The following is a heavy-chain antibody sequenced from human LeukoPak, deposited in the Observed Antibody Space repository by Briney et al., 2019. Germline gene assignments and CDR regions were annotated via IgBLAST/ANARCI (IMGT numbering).Heavy chain of an antibody. J-gene: IGHJ4*02. Sequence: GRSLRLSCEASGFTLSSYAVHWVRQAPGKGLEWVAVISYDGTKKYYADSLEGRFTISRDTSKNTLFLEMNSLRAEDTAVYYCARGGVYGYSGYDYFDSWGQGTLVTVSS. CDR1: GFTLSSYA. D-gene: IGHD5-12*01. CDR2: ISYDGTKK. CDR3: ARGGVYGYSGYDYFDS. V-gene: IGHV3-30*04.